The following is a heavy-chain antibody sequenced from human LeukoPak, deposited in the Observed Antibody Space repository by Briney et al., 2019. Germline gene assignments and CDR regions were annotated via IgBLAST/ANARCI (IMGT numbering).Heavy chain of an antibody. CDR3: ARRAGAYSHPYDY. Sequence: GGSLRLSCRVSGFTVSSNSMSWVRQAPGKGLEWVSFIYSDSTHYSDSVKGRFTISRDNSKNTLYLQMNSLRAEDTAVYYCARRAGAYSHPYDYWGQGTLVTVSS. V-gene: IGHV3-53*01. CDR1: GFTVSSNS. J-gene: IGHJ4*02. D-gene: IGHD4/OR15-4a*01. CDR2: IYSDST.